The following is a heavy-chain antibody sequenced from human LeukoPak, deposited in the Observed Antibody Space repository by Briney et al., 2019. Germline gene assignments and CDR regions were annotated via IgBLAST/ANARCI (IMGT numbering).Heavy chain of an antibody. CDR1: GYTFTSYF. CDR2: INPSGGSI. Sequence: GASVKVSCKASGYTFTSYFMHWVRQAPGQGLEWMGKINPSGGSINYAQKFQGRVTMTRDTSTGTIYLELSSLRSEDTAVYYCARDWGGHDSDYWGQGTLVTVSS. CDR3: ARDWGGHDSDY. J-gene: IGHJ4*02. V-gene: IGHV1-46*01. D-gene: IGHD5-12*01.